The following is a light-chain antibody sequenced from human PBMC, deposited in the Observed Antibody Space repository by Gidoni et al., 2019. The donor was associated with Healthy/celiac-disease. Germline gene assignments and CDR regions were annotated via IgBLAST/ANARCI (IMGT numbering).Light chain of an antibody. Sequence: QSVLTQPPSASGTPGQRVTISCSGSSSNIGGNYVYWYQQLPGTAPKLLIYRNNQRPSGVPDRFSGSKSGTSASLAISGLRSEDEADYYCAAWDDSLSGGKVFGGGTKLTVL. CDR2: RNN. CDR3: AAWDDSLSGGKV. J-gene: IGLJ2*01. CDR1: SSNIGGNY. V-gene: IGLV1-47*01.